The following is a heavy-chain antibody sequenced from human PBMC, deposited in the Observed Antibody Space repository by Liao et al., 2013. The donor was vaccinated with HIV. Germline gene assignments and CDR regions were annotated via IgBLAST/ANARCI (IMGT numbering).Heavy chain of an antibody. CDR2: IYYSGTT. Sequence: QVQLQESGPGLVKPSETLSLTCTVSGGSISSYYWGWIRQTPGKELEWIGNIYYSGTTNYKASLESRVTISVDTSKNQFSLKLSSVTAADTAVYYCARDETAAGYYYYYYMDVWGKGTTVTVSS. V-gene: IGHV4-59*12. CDR3: ARDETAAGYYYYYYMDV. J-gene: IGHJ6*03. D-gene: IGHD6-13*01. CDR1: GGSISSYY.